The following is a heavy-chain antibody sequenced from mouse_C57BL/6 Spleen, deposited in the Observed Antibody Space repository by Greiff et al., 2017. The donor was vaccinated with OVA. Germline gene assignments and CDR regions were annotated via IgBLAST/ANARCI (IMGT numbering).Heavy chain of an antibody. V-gene: IGHV1-63*01. CDR1: GYTFTNYW. D-gene: IGHD1-1*01. J-gene: IGHJ1*03. CDR2: IYPGGGYT. CDR3: ARATTPVGGYFDV. Sequence: VQLQQSGAELVRPGTSVKMSCKASGYTFTNYWIGWAKQRPGHGLEWIGDIYPGGGYTNYNEKFKGKATLTADKSSSTAYMQFSSLTSEDSAIYYCARATTPVGGYFDVWGTGTTVTVSS.